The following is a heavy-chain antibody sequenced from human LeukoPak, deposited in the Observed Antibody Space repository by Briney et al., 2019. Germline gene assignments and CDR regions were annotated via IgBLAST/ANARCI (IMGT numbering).Heavy chain of an antibody. CDR1: GFTFSSYA. Sequence: GGSLRLSCAASGFTFSSYAMHWVRQAPGKGLEWVAVISYDGSNKYYADSVKGRFTISRDNSKNTLYLQMNSLRAEETAVYYCARDAYVDYWGRGNLVTVSS. J-gene: IGHJ4*02. CDR3: ARDAYVDY. CDR2: ISYDGSNK. V-gene: IGHV3-30*01.